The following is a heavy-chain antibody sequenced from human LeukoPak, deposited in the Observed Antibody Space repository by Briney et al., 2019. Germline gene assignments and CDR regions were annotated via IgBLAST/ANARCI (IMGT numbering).Heavy chain of an antibody. CDR2: ISDRGGTT. D-gene: IGHD1-7*01. J-gene: IGHJ4*02. V-gene: IGHV3-23*01. Sequence: GGSLRLSCAASGFTFSNYAVTWVRQAPGKGLEWVSVISDRGGTTYYADSVKGRFTISRDNSKNTLYLQMNSLRAEDTAVYHCASENFGNWGQGTLVTVSS. CDR1: GFTFSNYA. CDR3: ASENFGN.